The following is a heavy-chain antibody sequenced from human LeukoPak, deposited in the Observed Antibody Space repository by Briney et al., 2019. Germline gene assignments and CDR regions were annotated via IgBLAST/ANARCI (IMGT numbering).Heavy chain of an antibody. V-gene: IGHV1-69*04. CDR1: GGTFSSYA. CDR3: ARLGGAKGFDY. CDR2: IIPILGIA. D-gene: IGHD1-26*01. J-gene: IGHJ4*02. Sequence: GASVKVSCKASGGTFSSYAISWVRQAPGQGLEWMGRIIPILGIANYAQRFQGRVTITADKCTSTAYMELSSLRSEDTAVYYCARLGGAKGFDYWGQGTLVTVSS.